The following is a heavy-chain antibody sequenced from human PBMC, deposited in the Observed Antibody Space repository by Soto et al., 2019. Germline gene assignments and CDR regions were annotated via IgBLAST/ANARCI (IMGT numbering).Heavy chain of an antibody. D-gene: IGHD6-19*01. CDR3: AIARKAVAGLRFDP. CDR2: INHSGST. Sequence: QVQLQQWGAGLLKPSETLSLTCAVYGGSFSGYYWSWIRQPPGKGLEWIGEINHSGSTNYNPSLKSRVTRSVDTSKSQFSLKLSSVTAADTAVYYCAIARKAVAGLRFDPWGQGTLVTVSS. V-gene: IGHV4-34*01. CDR1: GGSFSGYY. J-gene: IGHJ5*02.